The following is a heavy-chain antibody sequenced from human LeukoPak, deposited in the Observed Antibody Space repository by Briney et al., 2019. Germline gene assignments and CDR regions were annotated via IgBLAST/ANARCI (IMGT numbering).Heavy chain of an antibody. D-gene: IGHD1-1*01. V-gene: IGHV3-9*01. CDR3: TGDLRPGGTDI. Sequence: PGGSLRLSCAASEFTFTGHAMHWIRQAPGKGLEWVSGMSYTKDTVDYADSVKGRFTVSRGDAKSTFFLQMNSLRPEDTAFYFCTGDLRPGGTDIWGQGTTVTVSS. CDR1: EFTFTGHA. J-gene: IGHJ6*02. CDR2: MSYTKDTV.